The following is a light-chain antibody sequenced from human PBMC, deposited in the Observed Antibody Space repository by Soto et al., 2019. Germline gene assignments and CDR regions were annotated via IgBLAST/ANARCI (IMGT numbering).Light chain of an antibody. V-gene: IGKV3-20*01. J-gene: IGKJ5*01. CDR3: QQYGSSPIT. Sequence: EIVMTQSPATLSVSPGERATLSCRASQSVSSNLAWNQQKPGQAPRLLIYGASSRATGIPDRFSGSGSGTDFTLTISRLEPEDFAVYYCQQYGSSPITFGQGTRLEIK. CDR1: QSVSSN. CDR2: GAS.